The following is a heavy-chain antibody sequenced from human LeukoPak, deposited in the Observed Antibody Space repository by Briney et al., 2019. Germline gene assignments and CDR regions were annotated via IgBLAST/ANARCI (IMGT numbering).Heavy chain of an antibody. V-gene: IGHV3-74*01. D-gene: IGHD1-26*01. CDR2: ISNDGSST. CDR1: GFTFSRYT. J-gene: IGHJ4*02. CDR3: ARDGPSAVGATFDY. Sequence: GGSLRLSCAASGFTFSRYTMTWVRQAPGKGLVWVSRISNDGSSTRYADSVKGRFTISRDNAKNTLYLQMNSLRAEDAAMYYCARDGPSAVGATFDYWGQGTLVTVSS.